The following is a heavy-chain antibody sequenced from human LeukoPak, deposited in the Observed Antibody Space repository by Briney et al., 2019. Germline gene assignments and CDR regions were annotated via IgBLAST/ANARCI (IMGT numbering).Heavy chain of an antibody. J-gene: IGHJ3*02. Sequence: PSETLSLTCAVSGYSISSGYYWGWIRQPPGKGLEWIGSIYHSGSTYYNPSLKSRVTISVDASKNQFSLKLSSVTAADTAVYYCARDARPPYSSGWYTSYAFDIWGQGTMVTVSS. CDR2: IYHSGST. CDR3: ARDARPPYSSGWYTSYAFDI. D-gene: IGHD6-19*01. V-gene: IGHV4-38-2*02. CDR1: GYSISSGYY.